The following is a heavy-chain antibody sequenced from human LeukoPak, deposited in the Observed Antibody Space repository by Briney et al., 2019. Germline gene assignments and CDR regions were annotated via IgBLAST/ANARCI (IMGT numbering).Heavy chain of an antibody. Sequence: PSETLSLTCTVSGGSISSGSYYWSWIRQPAGKGLEWIGRIYTSGSTNYSPSLKSRVTISVDTSKNQFSLKLSSVTAADTAVYYCARGMIWNIDYWGQGTLVTVSS. D-gene: IGHD1/OR15-1a*01. CDR2: IYTSGST. V-gene: IGHV4-61*02. J-gene: IGHJ4*02. CDR3: ARGMIWNIDY. CDR1: GGSISSGSYY.